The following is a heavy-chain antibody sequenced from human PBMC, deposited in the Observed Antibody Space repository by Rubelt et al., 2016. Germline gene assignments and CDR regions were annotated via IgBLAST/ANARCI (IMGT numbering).Heavy chain of an antibody. CDR3: ARIVLRYFDLDP. CDR2: INHSGRT. D-gene: IGHD3-9*01. V-gene: IGHV4-4*02. J-gene: IGHJ5*02. Sequence: QVQLQESAPGLVKPSGTLSLTCAVSGGSISSSNWWSWVRQPPGTGLEWIGAINHSGRTNDTLSLKSRFTLAVDKSKNQFSLNLSSVTAADTAVYYCARIVLRYFDLDPWGQGTLVTVSS. CDR1: GGSISSSNW.